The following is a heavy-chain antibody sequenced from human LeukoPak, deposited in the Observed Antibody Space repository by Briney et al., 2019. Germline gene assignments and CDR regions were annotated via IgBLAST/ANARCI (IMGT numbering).Heavy chain of an antibody. V-gene: IGHV3-21*01. D-gene: IGHD3-16*01. Sequence: GRSLRLSCAASGFTFSSYAMHWVRQAPGKGLEWVSSISSSSSYIYYADSVKGRFTISRDNAKNSLYLQMNSLRAEDTAVYYCARDRGDWGGEPEIDYWGQGTLVTVSS. J-gene: IGHJ4*02. CDR3: ARDRGDWGGEPEIDY. CDR1: GFTFSSYA. CDR2: ISSSSSYI.